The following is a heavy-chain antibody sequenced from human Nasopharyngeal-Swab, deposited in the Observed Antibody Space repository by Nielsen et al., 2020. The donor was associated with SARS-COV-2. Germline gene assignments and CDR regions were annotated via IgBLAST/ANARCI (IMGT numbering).Heavy chain of an antibody. V-gene: IGHV1-3*01. Sequence: ASVNVSCKATGYTFTSYAMHWVRQAPGQRLEWMGWINAGNGNTKYSQKFQGRVTITRDTSASTAYMELSSLRSEDTAVYYCAREEYSSSWYARDYYYYYMDVWGKGTTVTVSS. CDR3: AREEYSSSWYARDYYYYYMDV. D-gene: IGHD6-13*01. CDR1: GYTFTSYA. CDR2: INAGNGNT. J-gene: IGHJ6*03.